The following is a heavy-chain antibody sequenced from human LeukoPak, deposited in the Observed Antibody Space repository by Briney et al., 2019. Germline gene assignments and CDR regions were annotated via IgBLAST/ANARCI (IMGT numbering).Heavy chain of an antibody. D-gene: IGHD2-15*01. J-gene: IGHJ3*02. CDR2: IRQDGSEK. CDR1: GFTFSSYW. Sequence: GGSLRLSCAASGFTFSSYWMSWVRQAPGKGLEWVVNIRQDGSEKYYVDSVKGRFTISRDNAKNSLYLQMNSLRAEDTAVYYCARAGLSGGSCYAFDIWGQGTMVTVSS. CDR3: ARAGLSGGSCYAFDI. V-gene: IGHV3-7*03.